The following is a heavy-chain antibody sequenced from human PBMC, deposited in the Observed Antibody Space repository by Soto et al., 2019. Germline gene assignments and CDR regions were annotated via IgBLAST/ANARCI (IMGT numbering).Heavy chain of an antibody. CDR1: GDSVSSNSAA. CDR3: ARWALYSSGPHYDY. V-gene: IGHV6-1*01. Sequence: PSESLSLTCAISGDSVSSNSAAWNWIRQSPSRGLEWLGRTYYRSKWYNDYAVSVKSRITINPDTSKNQFSLQLNSVTPEDTAVYYCARWALYSSGPHYDYWGQGTLVTVSS. CDR2: TYYRSKWYN. J-gene: IGHJ4*02. D-gene: IGHD3-22*01.